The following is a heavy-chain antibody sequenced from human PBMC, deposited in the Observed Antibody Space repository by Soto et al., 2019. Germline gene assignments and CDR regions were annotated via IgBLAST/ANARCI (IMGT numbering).Heavy chain of an antibody. CDR2: IQSGGPT. J-gene: IGHJ6*04. CDR3: ERDDALCDGGRCYGVTLDV. V-gene: IGHV3-66*01. D-gene: IGHD2-15*01. CDR1: GFTVSSKY. Sequence: GCSMKLSCAASGFTVSSKYMSLVRQAPGKWLEWVSLIQSGGPTYYADSVKGRFTISRDTSEKTLNLQMDILRAEDTAVYYCERDDALCDGGRCYGVTLDVWGKGTTVTVPS.